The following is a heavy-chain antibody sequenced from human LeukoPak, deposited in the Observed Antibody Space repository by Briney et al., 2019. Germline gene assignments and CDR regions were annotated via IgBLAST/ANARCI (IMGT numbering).Heavy chain of an antibody. J-gene: IGHJ4*02. D-gene: IGHD3-22*01. Sequence: ASVKVSCKASGYTFTSYEINWVRQATGHGLEWMGWMNPDSGDTAYAQKFQGRITMTRGTSITTAYMELSSLRSEDTAVYYCGRGLGSYDSSEVTWPMISLWGQGAQVTVSS. V-gene: IGHV1-8*01. CDR3: GRGLGSYDSSEVTWPMISL. CDR1: GYTFTSYE. CDR2: MNPDSGDT.